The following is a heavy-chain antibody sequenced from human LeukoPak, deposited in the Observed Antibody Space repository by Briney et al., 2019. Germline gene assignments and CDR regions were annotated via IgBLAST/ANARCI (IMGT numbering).Heavy chain of an antibody. CDR3: ARVQYDTSGFYNAFDI. J-gene: IGHJ3*02. CDR2: INWNGANT. CDR1: GFMFDEYG. V-gene: IGHV3-20*04. Sequence: RPGGSLSLSCAASGFMFDEYGMTWVRQAPGKGLEWVSGINWNGANTGYGDSVKGRFTVSRDNAKNSLHLHMRSLRAEDTALYYCARVQYDTSGFYNAFDIWGQGTMVIVSS. D-gene: IGHD3-22*01.